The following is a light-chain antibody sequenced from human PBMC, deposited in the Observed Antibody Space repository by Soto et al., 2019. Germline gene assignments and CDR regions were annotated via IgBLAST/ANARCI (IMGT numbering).Light chain of an antibody. CDR2: AAS. CDR3: QQYDNSPMFT. Sequence: DIQMTQSPSSLSASVGDSVTITCQAGQDIYDYLNWYQHKPGKAPRLLIYAASNLETGVPSRFSGSGSGTDFTFTINSLQPEDIATYYCQQYDNSPMFTFGRGTKVDIK. CDR1: QDIYDY. V-gene: IGKV1-33*01. J-gene: IGKJ2*01.